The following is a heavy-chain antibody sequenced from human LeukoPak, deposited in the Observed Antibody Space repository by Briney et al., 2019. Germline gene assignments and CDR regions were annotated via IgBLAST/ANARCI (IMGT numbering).Heavy chain of an antibody. CDR2: IKNKVDGGTV. V-gene: IGHV3-15*01. Sequence: GGSLRLSCVASGLSFTNAWMSWVRQAPGKGLEWVGRIKNKVDGGTVDYAAPVKGRFTISRDDSKNTLFLHMNSLKTEDTAVHYCTTDPGDYEIYWGQGTLVTVSS. J-gene: IGHJ4*02. CDR1: GLSFTNAW. CDR3: TTDPGDYEIY. D-gene: IGHD4-17*01.